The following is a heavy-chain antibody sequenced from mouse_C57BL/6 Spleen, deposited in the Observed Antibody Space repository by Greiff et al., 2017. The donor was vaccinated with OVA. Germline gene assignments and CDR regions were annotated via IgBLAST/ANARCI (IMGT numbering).Heavy chain of an antibody. V-gene: IGHV1-53*01. CDR1: GYTFTSYW. Sequence: QVQLQQPGTDLVKPGASVKLSCKASGYTFTSYWMHWVKQRPGQGLEWIGNINPSNGGTNYTEKFKSKATLTVDKSSSTAYMQLSSLTSEDSAVXYCARSEGDYAGVYAMDYWGQGTSVTVSS. D-gene: IGHD2-4*01. CDR2: INPSNGGT. CDR3: ARSEGDYAGVYAMDY. J-gene: IGHJ4*01.